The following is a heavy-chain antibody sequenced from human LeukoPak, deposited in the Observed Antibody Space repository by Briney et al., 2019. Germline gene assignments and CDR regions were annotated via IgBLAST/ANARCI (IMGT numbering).Heavy chain of an antibody. CDR2: IYHSGST. CDR3: ARDIVTSGSFDY. Sequence: SETLSLTCIVSGYSISSGYYWGWIRQPPGKGLEWIGSIYHSGSTYYNPSLKSRVTISVDTTKNQFSLQLNSVTPEDTAVYYCARDIVTSGSFDYWGQGTLVTVSS. J-gene: IGHJ4*02. V-gene: IGHV4-38-2*02. CDR1: GYSISSGYY. D-gene: IGHD3-10*01.